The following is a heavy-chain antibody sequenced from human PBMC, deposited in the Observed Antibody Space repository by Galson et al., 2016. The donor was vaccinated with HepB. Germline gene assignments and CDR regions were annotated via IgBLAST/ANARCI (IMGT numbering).Heavy chain of an antibody. CDR2: ISFDGSNK. Sequence: SLRLPCAASGFAFSTYAIHWVRQAPGKGLAWVAVISFDGSNKYYADSVQGRFTISRDNSKNTVNLQMNNLRTEDTAVYYCARGGTGRLAYYYYGMDVWGPGTTVTVSS. D-gene: IGHD1-1*01. CDR3: ARGGTGRLAYYYYGMDV. J-gene: IGHJ6*02. V-gene: IGHV3-30*04. CDR1: GFAFSTYA.